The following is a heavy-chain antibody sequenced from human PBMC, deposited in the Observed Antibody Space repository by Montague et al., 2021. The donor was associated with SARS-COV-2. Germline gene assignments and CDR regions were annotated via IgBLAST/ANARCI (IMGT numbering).Heavy chain of an antibody. D-gene: IGHD2-2*01. V-gene: IGHV5-51*01. CDR1: GYSFTSYW. CDR3: ARPYCSSSSCYYGMDV. CDR2: IYPGDSDI. J-gene: IGHJ6*02. Sequence: QSVAGVKKPGESLKISCRGSGYSFTSYWIGWVRQMPGKGLEWMGIIYPGDSDIRYSPSFQGQVTISADKSISTAYLQWSSLKASDTGMYYCARPYCSSSSCYYGMDVWGQGTTVTVSS.